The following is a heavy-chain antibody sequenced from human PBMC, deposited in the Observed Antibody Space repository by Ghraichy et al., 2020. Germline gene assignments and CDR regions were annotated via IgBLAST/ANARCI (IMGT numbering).Heavy chain of an antibody. CDR2: ISGSGGST. V-gene: IGHV3-23*01. CDR3: AKVGAITMIVVVHPIQH. J-gene: IGHJ1*01. D-gene: IGHD3-22*01. CDR1: GFTFSSYA. Sequence: GESLNISCAVSGFTFSSYAMSWVRQAPGKGLEWVSAISGSGGSTYYADSVKGRFTISRDNSKNTLYLQMNSLRAEDTAVYYCAKVGAITMIVVVHPIQHWGQGTLVTVSS.